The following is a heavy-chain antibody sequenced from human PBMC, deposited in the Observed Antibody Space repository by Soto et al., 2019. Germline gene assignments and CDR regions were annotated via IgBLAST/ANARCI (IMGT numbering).Heavy chain of an antibody. V-gene: IGHV4-30-4*01. CDR3: ASTRGYSFGYFRYFDY. D-gene: IGHD5-18*01. Sequence: SETLSLTCTVSGGSISSGDYYWSWIRQPPGKGLEWIGYIYYSGNTYSNPSLKSRVSISVDTSKNQFSLKLTSVTAADTAVYYCASTRGYSFGYFRYFDYWGQGTLVTVSS. CDR1: GGSISSGDYY. J-gene: IGHJ4*02. CDR2: IYYSGNT.